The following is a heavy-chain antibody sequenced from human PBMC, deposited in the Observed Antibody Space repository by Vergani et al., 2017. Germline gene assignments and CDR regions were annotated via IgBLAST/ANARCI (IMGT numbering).Heavy chain of an antibody. CDR1: GGSISSSSYY. V-gene: IGHV4-39*07. J-gene: IGHJ4*02. CDR2: IYYSGST. CDR3: ARGGIAVAGRGGYYFDY. Sequence: QLQLQESGPGLVKPSETLSLTCTVSGGSISSSSYYWGWIRQPPGKGLEWIGSIYYSGSTYYNPSLKSRVTISVDTSKNQFSLKLSSVTAADTAVYYCARGGIAVAGRGGYYFDYWGQGTLVTVSS. D-gene: IGHD6-19*01.